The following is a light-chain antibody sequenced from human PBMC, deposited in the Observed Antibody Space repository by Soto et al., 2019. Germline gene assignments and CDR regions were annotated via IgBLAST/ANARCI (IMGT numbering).Light chain of an antibody. V-gene: IGKV1-5*01. Sequence: IQMTQSPSTLSASVGARATITCRAGQSISSWLAWYQQKPGKAPKLLIYDASSLESGVPSRFSGSGSGTDFTLTISSLEPEDFAVYYCQQRSNWPSITFGQGTRLEIK. CDR1: QSISSW. CDR3: QQRSNWPSIT. CDR2: DAS. J-gene: IGKJ5*01.